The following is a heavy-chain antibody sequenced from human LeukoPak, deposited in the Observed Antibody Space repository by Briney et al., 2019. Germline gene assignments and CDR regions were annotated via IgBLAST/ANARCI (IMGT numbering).Heavy chain of an antibody. CDR2: INQDGTEK. J-gene: IGHJ4*02. CDR3: ATQLAFDY. CDR1: GFSFGSYW. D-gene: IGHD6-6*01. Sequence: PGGSLRLSCVVSGFSFGSYWMSWVRQVPGKGLECVADINQDGTEKYYVESVKGRFTIPRDNAKNSLFLQMNSLRVEDTAVYYCATQLAFDYWGQGTLVTVSS. V-gene: IGHV3-7*01.